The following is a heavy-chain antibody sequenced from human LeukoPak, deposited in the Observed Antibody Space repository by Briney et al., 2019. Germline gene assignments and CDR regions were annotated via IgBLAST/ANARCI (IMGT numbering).Heavy chain of an antibody. D-gene: IGHD3-10*01. V-gene: IGHV3-66*01. CDR1: GIIVSNNY. J-gene: IGHJ4*02. Sequence: GGSLRLSCAASGIIVSNNYMSWVRQAPGKGLEWVSVIYSGGSTYYADSVKGRFTISRDNSKNTLYLQMNSLRAEDTAVYYCARDNGDDFGEYYFDYWGQGTLVTVSS. CDR2: IYSGGST. CDR3: ARDNGDDFGEYYFDY.